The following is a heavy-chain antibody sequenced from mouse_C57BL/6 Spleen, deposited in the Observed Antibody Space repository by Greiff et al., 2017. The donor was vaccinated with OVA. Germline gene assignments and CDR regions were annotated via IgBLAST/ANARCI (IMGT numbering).Heavy chain of an antibody. CDR3: ARGEDYYYGSSYAMDY. J-gene: IGHJ4*01. Sequence: QVQLKESGAELVKPGASVKLSCKASGYTFTSYWMHWVKQRPGQGLEWIGMIHPNSGSTNYNEKFKSKATLTVDKSSSTACMQLSSLTSEDSAVYYCARGEDYYYGSSYAMDYWGQGTSVTVSS. CDR1: GYTFTSYW. V-gene: IGHV1-64*01. CDR2: IHPNSGST. D-gene: IGHD1-1*01.